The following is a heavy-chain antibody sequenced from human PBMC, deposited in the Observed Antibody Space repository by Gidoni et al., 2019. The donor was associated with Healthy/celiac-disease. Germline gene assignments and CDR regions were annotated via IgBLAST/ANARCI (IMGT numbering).Heavy chain of an antibody. D-gene: IGHD3-3*01. CDR1: GGSIGSYY. CDR2: IYYSGST. V-gene: IGHV4-59*01. CDR3: ARVGYDFWSGYLYYFDY. J-gene: IGHJ4*02. Sequence: QVQLQESGPGLVKPSETLSLTCTVSGGSIGSYYWSWIRQPPGKGLEWIGYIYYSGSTNYNPSLKSRVTISVDTSKNQFSLKLSSVTAADTAVYYCARVGYDFWSGYLYYFDYWGQGTLVTVSS.